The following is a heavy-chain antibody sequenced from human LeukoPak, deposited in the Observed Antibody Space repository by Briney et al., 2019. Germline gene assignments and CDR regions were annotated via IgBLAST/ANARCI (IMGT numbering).Heavy chain of an antibody. J-gene: IGHJ4*02. CDR1: GLSISANS. Sequence: ASETLSLTCTVSGLSISANSWSWIRQPPGKGLEWIGYIYNSVTTNYNPSLTSRVTISVDTSKNQLSLKLSSATAADTAVYYCARGEDWKSTTFDYWGQGTLVTVSS. CDR3: ARGEDWKSTTFDY. V-gene: IGHV4-59*13. D-gene: IGHD1-1*01. CDR2: IYNSVTT.